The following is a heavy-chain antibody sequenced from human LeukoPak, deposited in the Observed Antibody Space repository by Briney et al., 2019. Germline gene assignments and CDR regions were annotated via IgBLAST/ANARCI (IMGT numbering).Heavy chain of an antibody. J-gene: IGHJ4*02. D-gene: IGHD3-9*01. CDR2: ISGSGGST. CDR1: GFTFSSYA. V-gene: IGHV3-23*01. Sequence: GGSLRLSCAASGFTFSSYAMSWVRQAPGKGLEWVSAISGSGGSTYYADSVKGRFTISRDNSKNTLYLQMNSLRAEDTAVYYWAKERNGILTGYSYYWGQGTLVTVSS. CDR3: AKERNGILTGYSYY.